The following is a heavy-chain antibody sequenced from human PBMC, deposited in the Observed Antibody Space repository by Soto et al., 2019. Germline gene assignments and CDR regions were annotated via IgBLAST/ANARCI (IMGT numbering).Heavy chain of an antibody. D-gene: IGHD6-19*01. J-gene: IGHJ4*02. CDR3: TVGRSGWTPFDY. V-gene: IGHV3-73*02. Sequence: EVQLVESGGGLVQPGGSLKLSCAASGFTFSGSAMHWIRQASGKGLEWVGRIRSKANSYATAYAASVKGRFTISRDDSKNTAYLQMNSLKTEDTAVYYCTVGRSGWTPFDYWGQGTLVTVSS. CDR1: GFTFSGSA. CDR2: IRSKANSYAT.